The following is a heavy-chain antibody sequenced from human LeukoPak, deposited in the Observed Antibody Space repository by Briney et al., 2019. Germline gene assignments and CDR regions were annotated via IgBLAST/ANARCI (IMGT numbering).Heavy chain of an antibody. V-gene: IGHV4-59*08. CDR1: GGSISSYY. CDR3: ARVFIDSSGYTYYFDY. J-gene: IGHJ4*02. CDR2: IYYGGST. D-gene: IGHD3-22*01. Sequence: SETLSLTCTVSGGSISSYYWSWIRQPPGKGLEWIGYIYYGGSTNYNPSLKSRVTISVDTSKNQFSLKLSSVTAADTAVYYCARVFIDSSGYTYYFDYWGQGTLVTVSS.